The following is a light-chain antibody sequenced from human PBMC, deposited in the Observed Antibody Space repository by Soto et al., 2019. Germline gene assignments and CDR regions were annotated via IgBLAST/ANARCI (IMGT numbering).Light chain of an antibody. J-gene: IGKJ1*01. V-gene: IGKV3-15*01. CDR3: QQYNDWPRT. Sequence: EIVMTQSPATLSVSPGERATLSCRASQSVGTYLAWYQQKPGQAPRLLIYGASTRAAGISPRFSGGGSGTEFNLTISSLQSEDFAVYYCQQYNDWPRTFGQGTKVGIK. CDR1: QSVGTY. CDR2: GAS.